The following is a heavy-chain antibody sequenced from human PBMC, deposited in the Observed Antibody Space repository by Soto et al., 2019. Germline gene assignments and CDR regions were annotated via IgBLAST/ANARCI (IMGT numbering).Heavy chain of an antibody. CDR3: AHRILRMVFGVVTTTAIYFDF. CDR2: IYWDDDK. CDR1: GFSLTTSGVG. J-gene: IGHJ4*02. Sequence: QITLNESGPPVVRPTETLTLTCRFSGFSLTTSGVGVGWIRQSPGKAPEWLALIYWDDDKRYSASLKSRLTITKDTSKRLVVLTVSDLDPTDTATYYCAHRILRMVFGVVTTTAIYFDFWGQGTPVAVSS. D-gene: IGHD3-3*01. V-gene: IGHV2-5*02.